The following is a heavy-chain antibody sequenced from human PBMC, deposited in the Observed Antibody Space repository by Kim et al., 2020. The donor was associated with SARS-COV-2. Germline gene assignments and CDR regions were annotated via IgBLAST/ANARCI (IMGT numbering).Heavy chain of an antibody. Sequence: SETLSLTCAVYGGSFSGYYWSWIRQPPGKGLEWIGEINHSGSTNYNPSLKSRVTISVDTSKNQFSLKLSSVTAADTAVYYCARGLRGYRLADDAFDIWGQGTMVTVSS. D-gene: IGHD2-15*01. V-gene: IGHV4-34*01. CDR1: GGSFSGYY. J-gene: IGHJ3*02. CDR3: ARGLRGYRLADDAFDI. CDR2: INHSGST.